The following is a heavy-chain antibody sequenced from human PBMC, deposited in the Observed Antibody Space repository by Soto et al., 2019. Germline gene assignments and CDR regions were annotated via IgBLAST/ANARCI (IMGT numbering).Heavy chain of an antibody. J-gene: IGHJ4*02. CDR2: IYYSGST. Sequence: NPSETLSLTCTVSGGSISSGGYYWSWIRQHPGKGLEWIGYIYYSGSTYYNPSLKSRVTISVDTSKNQFSLKLSSVTAADTAVYYCASDIAAAGTGGYWGQGTLVTSPQ. CDR3: ASDIAAAGTGGY. CDR1: GGSISSGGYY. V-gene: IGHV4-31*03. D-gene: IGHD6-13*01.